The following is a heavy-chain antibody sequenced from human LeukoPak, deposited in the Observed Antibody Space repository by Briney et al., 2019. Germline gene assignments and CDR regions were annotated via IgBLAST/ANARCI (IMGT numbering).Heavy chain of an antibody. J-gene: IGHJ4*02. CDR1: GFTFSSYG. V-gene: IGHV3-23*01. CDR3: AKDLHYGLVVRVYFDY. Sequence: QAGGSLRLSCAASGFTFSSYGMSWVRQAPGKGLEWVSAISGSGGSTYYADSVKGRFTISRDNSKNTLYLQMNSLRAEDTAVYYCAKDLHYGLVVRVYFDYWGQGTLVTVSS. D-gene: IGHD2-15*01. CDR2: ISGSGGST.